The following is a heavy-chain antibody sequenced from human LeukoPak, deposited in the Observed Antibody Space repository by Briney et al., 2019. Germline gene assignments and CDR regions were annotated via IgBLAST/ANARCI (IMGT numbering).Heavy chain of an antibody. Sequence: PSETLSLTCAVYGESFSGYFWSWIRQPPGKGLEWIGEITHSGGTNYNPSLKSRVTISVDTSKNQFSLKLSSVTAADTAVYYCARVDIVATILDYWGQGTLVTVSS. CDR2: ITHSGGT. D-gene: IGHD5-12*01. CDR3: ARVDIVATILDY. CDR1: GESFSGYF. V-gene: IGHV4-34*01. J-gene: IGHJ4*02.